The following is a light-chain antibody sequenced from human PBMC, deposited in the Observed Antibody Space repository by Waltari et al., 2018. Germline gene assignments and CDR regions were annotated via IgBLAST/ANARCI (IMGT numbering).Light chain of an antibody. Sequence: DIVMTQSPLSLSVTPGESASISRRSSQSPLHSDGYNYLDWYLQKPGQSPQLLIYLGSNRAPGVPDRFSGSGSGTEYTLKISRVEAEDVGVYYCMQALQTPYTFGQGTKLEIK. CDR1: QSPLHSDGYNY. CDR3: MQALQTPYT. J-gene: IGKJ2*01. CDR2: LGS. V-gene: IGKV2-28*01.